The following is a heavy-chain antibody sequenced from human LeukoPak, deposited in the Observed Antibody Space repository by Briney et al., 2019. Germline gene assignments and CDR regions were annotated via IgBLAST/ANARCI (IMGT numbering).Heavy chain of an antibody. CDR3: ARDAIHTYYSVAGTDTDDY. D-gene: IGHD6-19*01. CDR2: INHSGST. J-gene: IGHJ4*02. V-gene: IGHV4-34*01. Sequence: PSETLSLTCAVYGGSFSGYYWSWIRQPPGKGLEWIGEINHSGSTNYNPSLKSRVTISVDTSKNQFSLELSSVTAADTAVYYCARDAIHTYYSVAGTDTDDYWGQGTLVTVSS. CDR1: GGSFSGYY.